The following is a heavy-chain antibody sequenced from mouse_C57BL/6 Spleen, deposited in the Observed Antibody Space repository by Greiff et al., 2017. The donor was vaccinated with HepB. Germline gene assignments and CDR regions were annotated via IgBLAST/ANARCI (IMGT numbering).Heavy chain of an antibody. D-gene: IGHD1-1*01. CDR1: GYSITSGYY. Sequence: EVKLVESGPGLVKPSQSLSLTCSVTGYSITSGYYWNWIRQFPGNKLEWMGYISYDGSNNYNPSLKNRISITRDTSKNQFFLELNSVTTEDTATYYWARKGYYGSSYRYYAMDYWGQGTSVTVSS. V-gene: IGHV3-6*01. CDR3: ARKGYYGSSYRYYAMDY. CDR2: ISYDGSN. J-gene: IGHJ4*01.